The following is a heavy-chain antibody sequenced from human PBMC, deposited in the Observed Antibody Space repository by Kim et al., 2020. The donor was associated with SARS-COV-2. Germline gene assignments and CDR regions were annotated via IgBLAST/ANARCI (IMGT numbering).Heavy chain of an antibody. CDR1: GGSFSGYY. CDR2: INHSGST. CDR3: ARPYSSSSHRYYGMDV. V-gene: IGHV4-34*01. J-gene: IGHJ6*02. Sequence: SETLSLTCAVYGGSFSGYYWSWIRQPPGKGLEWIGEINHSGSTNYNPSLKSRVTISVDTSKNQFSLKLSSVTAADTAVYYCARPYSSSSHRYYGMDVWGQGTTVTVSS. D-gene: IGHD6-6*01.